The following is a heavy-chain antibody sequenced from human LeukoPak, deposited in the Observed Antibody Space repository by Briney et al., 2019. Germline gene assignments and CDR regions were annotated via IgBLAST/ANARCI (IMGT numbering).Heavy chain of an antibody. J-gene: IGHJ4*02. Sequence: GGSPRLSCAASGFTFSSYSMNWVRQAPGKGLEWVSFISSSRSYIYYADSVKGRFTISRDNAKNSLYLQMNSLRAEDTAVYYCARDLDYYGSGSYNGYWGQGTLVTVSS. D-gene: IGHD3-10*01. CDR2: ISSSRSYI. V-gene: IGHV3-21*01. CDR3: ARDLDYYGSGSYNGY. CDR1: GFTFSSYS.